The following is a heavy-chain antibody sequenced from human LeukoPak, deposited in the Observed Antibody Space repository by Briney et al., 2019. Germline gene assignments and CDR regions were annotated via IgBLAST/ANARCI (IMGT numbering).Heavy chain of an antibody. D-gene: IGHD3-3*01. Sequence: GASVKVSCKASGGTFSSYAISWVRQAPGQGLEWMGRIIPILGIANYAQKFQGRVTITADKSTSTAYMELSSLRSEDTAVYYCARDTNTIFGVVIYYYMDVWGKGTTVTVSS. J-gene: IGHJ6*03. CDR1: GGTFSSYA. CDR3: ARDTNTIFGVVIYYYMDV. V-gene: IGHV1-69*04. CDR2: IIPILGIA.